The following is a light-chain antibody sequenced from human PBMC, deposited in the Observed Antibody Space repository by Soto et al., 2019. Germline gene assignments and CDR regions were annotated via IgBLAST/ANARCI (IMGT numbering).Light chain of an antibody. CDR2: GAS. V-gene: IGKV3-20*01. J-gene: IGKJ5*01. Sequence: EIVMTQSPCTLSLSPGERATLSCRASQSVSSRLAWYQQKPGQAPRLLIYGASSRATGIPDRFSGSGSGTDFTLTISRLEPEDFAVFYCQHYDSLPITFGHGTRLEIK. CDR1: QSVSSR. CDR3: QHYDSLPIT.